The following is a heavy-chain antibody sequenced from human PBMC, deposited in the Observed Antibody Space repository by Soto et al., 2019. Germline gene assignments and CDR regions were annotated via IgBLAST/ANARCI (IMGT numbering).Heavy chain of an antibody. D-gene: IGHD3-10*01. V-gene: IGHV1-18*01. J-gene: IGHJ4*02. Sequence: ASVKVSCKASGYTFTSYGISWVRQAPGQGLEWMGWISAYNGNTDYAQKLQGRVTMTTDTSTSTAYMELRSLRSDDTAVYYCARDRGITMVRGAPGYWGQGTLVTVS. CDR2: ISAYNGNT. CDR3: ARDRGITMVRGAPGY. CDR1: GYTFTSYG.